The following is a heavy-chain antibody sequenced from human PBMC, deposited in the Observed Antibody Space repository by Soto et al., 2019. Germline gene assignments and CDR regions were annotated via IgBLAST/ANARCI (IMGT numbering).Heavy chain of an antibody. V-gene: IGHV1-69*13. D-gene: IGHD6-6*01. CDR1: GGTFSSYA. J-gene: IGHJ4*02. CDR2: IIPIFGTA. Sequence: SVKVSCKASGGTFSSYAISCVLQSRVQGLEWMGGIIPIFGTANYAQKFQGRVTITADESTSTAYMELSSLRSEDTAVYYCARGGPAYSSSSSGHFDYWGQGTLVTVSS. CDR3: ARGGPAYSSSSSGHFDY.